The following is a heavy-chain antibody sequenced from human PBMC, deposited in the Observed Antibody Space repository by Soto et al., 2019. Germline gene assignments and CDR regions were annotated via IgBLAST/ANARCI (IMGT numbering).Heavy chain of an antibody. D-gene: IGHD3-16*01. J-gene: IGHJ6*02. V-gene: IGHV1-46*01. CDR3: ASGKYVNYYYYGMDV. Sequence: GASVKVSFKASGYTFPRYYMHWVRPAPGQGLEWMGIINPSGGSTSYAQKFQGRVTMTRDTSTSTVYMELSSLRSEDTAVYYCASGKYVNYYYYGMDVCGQGTTVTVTS. CDR1: GYTFPRYY. CDR2: INPSGGST.